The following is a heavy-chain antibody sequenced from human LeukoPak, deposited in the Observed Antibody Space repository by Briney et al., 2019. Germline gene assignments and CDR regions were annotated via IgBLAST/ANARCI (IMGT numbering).Heavy chain of an antibody. CDR3: VVSPVGEYYYYYCMDV. CDR2: ISSNGGST. V-gene: IGHV3-64*01. Sequence: GGSLRLSCAASGFTFSSYAMHWVRQAPGKGLEYVSAISSNGGSTYYANSVKGRFTISRDNSKNTLYLQMGSLRAEDMAVYYCVVSPVGEYYYYYCMDVWGKGTTVTVSS. J-gene: IGHJ6*03. D-gene: IGHD1-26*01. CDR1: GFTFSSYA.